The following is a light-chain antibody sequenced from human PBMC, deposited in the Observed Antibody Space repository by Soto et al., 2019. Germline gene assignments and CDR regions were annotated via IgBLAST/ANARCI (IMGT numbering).Light chain of an antibody. CDR1: SSDVGGYNY. Sequence: QSALTQPASVSGSPGQSITISCTGTSSDVGGYNYVSWYQQHPGKAPKLLIYDHSNRPSGVSNRFSGSKSGTTASLTISGLQAEDEADYYCSSYTSSSTLMVFGGGTKLTVL. CDR2: DHS. CDR3: SSYTSSSTLMV. V-gene: IGLV2-14*01. J-gene: IGLJ2*01.